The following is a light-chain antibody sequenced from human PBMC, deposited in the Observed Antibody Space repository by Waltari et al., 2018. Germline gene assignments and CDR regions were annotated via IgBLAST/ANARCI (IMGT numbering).Light chain of an antibody. CDR2: WAS. CDR1: QNLLYTSNNKTS. J-gene: IGKJ1*01. V-gene: IGKV4-1*01. CDR3: QQYYSIPWT. Sequence: DIVMTQSPDSLAVSLGERATLNCKSSQNLLYTSNNKTSLAWYQQKPGQPPKLLIYWASSRQSGVPDRFGGSGSGTDFTLTISSLQAEDVALYYCQQYYSIPWTFGQGTKVEIK.